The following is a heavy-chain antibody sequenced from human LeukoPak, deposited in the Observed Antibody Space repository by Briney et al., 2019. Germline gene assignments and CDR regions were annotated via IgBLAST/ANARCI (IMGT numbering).Heavy chain of an antibody. J-gene: IGHJ4*02. D-gene: IGHD3-22*01. CDR1: GGSISSGGYY. Sequence: SETLSLTCTVSGGSISSGGYYWSWIRQHPGKGLEWIGYIYYSGSTYYNPSLKSRVTISVDTSKNQFSLKLSSVTAADTAVYYCAREVVYDSSGYQDYWGPGTLVTVSS. V-gene: IGHV4-31*03. CDR2: IYYSGST. CDR3: AREVVYDSSGYQDY.